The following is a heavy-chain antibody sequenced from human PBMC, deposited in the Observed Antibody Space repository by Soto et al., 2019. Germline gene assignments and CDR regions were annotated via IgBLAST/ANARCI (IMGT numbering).Heavy chain of an antibody. CDR3: ASIAARSNDFDY. V-gene: IGHV1-18*01. D-gene: IGHD6-6*01. CDR1: GYTFTSYG. J-gene: IGHJ4*02. Sequence: ASVKVSCKASGYTFTSYGISWVRQAPGQGLEWMGWISAYNGNTNYAQKLQGRVTLTTDTSTSTAYMELRSLRSDDTAVYYCASIAARSNDFDYWGQGTLVTVSS. CDR2: ISAYNGNT.